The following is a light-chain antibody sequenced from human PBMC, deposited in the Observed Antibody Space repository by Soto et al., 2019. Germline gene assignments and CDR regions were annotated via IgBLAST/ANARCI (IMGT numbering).Light chain of an antibody. Sequence: DIQMTQSPSTLSASIGDRVTITCRASQSIDTSLAWYQQKPGKAPKLLIYKASSLQSGVPSRFSGSGSGTEFTLTISSLQPDDFVTYSCQHYNAYSRTFGQGTKVEVK. CDR1: QSIDTS. V-gene: IGKV1-5*03. J-gene: IGKJ1*01. CDR3: QHYNAYSRT. CDR2: KAS.